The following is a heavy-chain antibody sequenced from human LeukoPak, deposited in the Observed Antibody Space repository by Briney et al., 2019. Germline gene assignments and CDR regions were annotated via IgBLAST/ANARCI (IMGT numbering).Heavy chain of an antibody. Sequence: ASVKVSCKASGYSFTSYDINWVRQATGQGLEWIGWMNPNSGDADYTQKFKGGVTFTRDTSTRTAYMEVNSLGSEDTAVYYCARSNFGGNVHFDYWGQGTLVTVSS. V-gene: IGHV1-8*02. CDR3: ARSNFGGNVHFDY. CDR2: MNPNSGDA. CDR1: GYSFTSYD. D-gene: IGHD4-23*01. J-gene: IGHJ4*02.